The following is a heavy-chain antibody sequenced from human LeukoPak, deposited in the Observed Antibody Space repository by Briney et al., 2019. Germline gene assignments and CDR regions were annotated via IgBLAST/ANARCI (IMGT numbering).Heavy chain of an antibody. D-gene: IGHD5-12*01. CDR3: MDLGHSD. CDR1: GFTFDDYA. J-gene: IGHJ4*02. V-gene: IGHV3-9*01. Sequence: GGSLRLSCAASGFTFDDYAMHWVRQAPGKGLEWVSGISWNSGSIGYADSVKGRYIISRDNAKNSLHLQMSSLRVEDTAVYYCMDLGHSDWGQGTLVTVSS. CDR2: ISWNSGSI.